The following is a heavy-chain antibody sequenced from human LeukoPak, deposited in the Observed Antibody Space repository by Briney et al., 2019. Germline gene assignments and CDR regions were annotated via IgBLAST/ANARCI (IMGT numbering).Heavy chain of an antibody. Sequence: RPGGSLRLSCAASGFTFSSYWMHWVRQAPGKGLVWVSRIRTDGGSTYYADSVKVRFTVSRDNAENTLYLQMNSLRLEDTAVYYCATDRAWGGFDNWGQGTLVTVSP. CDR1: GFTFSSYW. V-gene: IGHV3-74*01. CDR3: ATDRAWGGFDN. D-gene: IGHD3-16*01. J-gene: IGHJ4*02. CDR2: IRTDGGST.